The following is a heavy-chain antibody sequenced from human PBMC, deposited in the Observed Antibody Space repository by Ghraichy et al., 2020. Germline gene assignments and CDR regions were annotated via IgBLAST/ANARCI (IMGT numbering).Heavy chain of an antibody. D-gene: IGHD3-10*01. CDR2: IKKDGTEK. CDR3: AITRLDGSESFYRSFDH. Sequence: GGSLRLSCGASGFTFSNSWMTWVRQAPGKGLEWVANIKKDGTEKHYVDSVKGRFTISRDNANNSLYLQMNSLRADDTAVYYCAITRLDGSESFYRSFDHWGHGTLVTVSS. J-gene: IGHJ4*01. V-gene: IGHV3-7*03. CDR1: GFTFSNSW.